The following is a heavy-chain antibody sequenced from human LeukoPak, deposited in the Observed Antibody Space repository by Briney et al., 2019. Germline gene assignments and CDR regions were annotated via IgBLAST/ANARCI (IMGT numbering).Heavy chain of an antibody. V-gene: IGHV4-59*01. J-gene: IGHJ3*02. D-gene: IGHD6-13*01. Sequence: KSSETLSLTCTVSGGSISSYYWSWIRQPPGKGLEWSGYIYYSGSTNYNPSLKSRVTISVDTSKNQFSLKLSSVTAADTAVYYCARDGGQQLVFGAFDIWGQGTMVTVSS. CDR3: ARDGGQQLVFGAFDI. CDR1: GGSISSYY. CDR2: IYYSGST.